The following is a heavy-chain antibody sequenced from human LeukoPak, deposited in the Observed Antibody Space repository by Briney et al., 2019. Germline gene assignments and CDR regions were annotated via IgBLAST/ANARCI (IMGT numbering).Heavy chain of an antibody. CDR2: IYNSGTT. CDR1: GGSISPYY. J-gene: IGHJ4*02. V-gene: IGHV4-59*01. Sequence: SETLSLTCTVSGGSISPYYWSWIRQPPGKGLEWIGYIYNSGTTDYNPSLKSRVTISVDTSKNQFSLKLSSVTAADTAVYYCARRTDYYGSGSYYRYFDYWGQGTLVTVSS. D-gene: IGHD3-10*01. CDR3: ARRTDYYGSGSYYRYFDY.